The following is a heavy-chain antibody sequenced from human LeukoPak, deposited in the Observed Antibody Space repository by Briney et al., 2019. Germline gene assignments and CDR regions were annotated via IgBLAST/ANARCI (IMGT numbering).Heavy chain of an antibody. D-gene: IGHD2-21*01. V-gene: IGHV3-30*02. J-gene: IGHJ5*02. CDR2: IRFDESDK. Sequence: GGSLRLSCVASGFIFKNNGMHWVRQAPGKGLEWVAFIRFDESDKFYADSVKGRFTISRDISKNTLFLEMNGLRVDDTALYYCVKDNPVCESWGQGTLVIVSS. CDR1: GFIFKNNG. CDR3: VKDNPVCES.